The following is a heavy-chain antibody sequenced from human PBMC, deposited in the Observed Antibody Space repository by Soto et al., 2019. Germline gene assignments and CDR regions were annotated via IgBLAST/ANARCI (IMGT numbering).Heavy chain of an antibody. CDR3: AITPVGATLYFDY. Sequence: QVQLVQSGAEVKKPGSSVKVSCKASGGTFSSYTISWVRQAPGQGLEWMGRIIPILGIANYAQKFQGRVTITADKSTSTAYMERSSLRSEDTAVYYWAITPVGATLYFDYWGQGTLVTVSS. D-gene: IGHD1-26*01. J-gene: IGHJ4*02. CDR1: GGTFSSYT. V-gene: IGHV1-69*02. CDR2: IIPILGIA.